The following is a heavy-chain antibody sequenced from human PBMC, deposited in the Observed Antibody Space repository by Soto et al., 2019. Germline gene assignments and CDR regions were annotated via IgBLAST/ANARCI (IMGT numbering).Heavy chain of an antibody. CDR1: GFTFSSYG. CDR2: ISYDGSNK. Sequence: PGGSLRLSCAASGFTFSSYGMHWVRQAPGKGLEWVAVISYDGSNKYYADSVKGRLTISRDNSKNTLYLQMNSLRAEDTAVYYCAKARIAVAGTPYFDYWGQGTLVTVSS. D-gene: IGHD6-19*01. CDR3: AKARIAVAGTPYFDY. V-gene: IGHV3-30*18. J-gene: IGHJ4*02.